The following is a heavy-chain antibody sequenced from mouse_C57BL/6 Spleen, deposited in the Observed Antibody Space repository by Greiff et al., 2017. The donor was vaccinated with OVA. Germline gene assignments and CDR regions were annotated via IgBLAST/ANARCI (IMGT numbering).Heavy chain of an antibody. Sequence: QVQLQQPGAELVMPGASVKLSCKASGYTFTSYWMHWVKQRPGQGLEWLGEIDPSDSYTNYNQKFKGNSTLTVDKSSSTAYMQLSSLTSEYSAFYCCARAGKSWYFDVWGTGTTVTVSS. CDR3: ARAGKSWYFDV. CDR1: GYTFTSYW. V-gene: IGHV1-69*01. CDR2: IDPSDSYT. D-gene: IGHD4-1*01. J-gene: IGHJ1*03.